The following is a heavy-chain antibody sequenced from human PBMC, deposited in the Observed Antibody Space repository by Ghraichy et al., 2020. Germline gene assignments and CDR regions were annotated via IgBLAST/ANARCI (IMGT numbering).Heavy chain of an antibody. CDR3: ARVGGITGTPPLYGMDV. CDR2: ISAYNGNT. J-gene: IGHJ6*02. Sequence: ASVKVSCKASGYTFTSYGISWVRQAPGQGLEWMGWISAYNGNTNFAQKLQGRVTLTTDTSTSTAYMELRSLRSDDTAVYYCARVGGITGTPPLYGMDVWGQGTTVTVSS. V-gene: IGHV1-18*01. CDR1: GYTFTSYG. D-gene: IGHD1-20*01.